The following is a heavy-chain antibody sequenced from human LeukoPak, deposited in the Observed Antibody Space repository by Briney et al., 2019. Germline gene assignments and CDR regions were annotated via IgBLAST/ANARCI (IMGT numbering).Heavy chain of an antibody. V-gene: IGHV1-8*03. D-gene: IGHD3-3*01. CDR3: AREGITIFGVVTTYYFDY. Sequence: GASVKVSCKASGYTFTSYDINWVRQATGQGLEWMGWMNPNSGNTGYAQKFQGRVTITRNTSISTAYMELSSLRSEDTAVYYCAREGITIFGVVTTYYFDYWGQGTLVTVSS. CDR1: GYTFTSYD. CDR2: MNPNSGNT. J-gene: IGHJ4*02.